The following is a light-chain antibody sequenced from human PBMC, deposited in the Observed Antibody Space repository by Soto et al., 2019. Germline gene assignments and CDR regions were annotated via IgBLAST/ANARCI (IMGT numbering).Light chain of an antibody. CDR1: SSNIGRDY. J-gene: IGLJ1*01. V-gene: IGLV1-47*01. Sequence: SVLTQPPSVSGTPGQRVNLSCSGSSSNIGRDYVYWYQQFPGTAPKLLIYRGNQRPSGVPDRFSGSKSGTSASLAISGLRSDDESDYYCVAWDDSLSGYVFGTGTKVNVL. CDR3: VAWDDSLSGYV. CDR2: RGN.